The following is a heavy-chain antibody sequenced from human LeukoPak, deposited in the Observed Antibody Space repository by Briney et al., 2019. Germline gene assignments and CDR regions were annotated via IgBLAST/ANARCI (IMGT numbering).Heavy chain of an antibody. CDR3: ARGRGLPGPLDY. CDR1: GFTISSYS. Sequence: GGSLRLSCAASGFTISSYSMNWVRQAPGKGLEWVSSISSSSSHIYYADSVKGRFTISRDNAKNSLYLQMNSLRAEDTAVYYCARGRGLPGPLDYWGQGTLVTVSS. CDR2: ISSSSSHI. J-gene: IGHJ4*02. D-gene: IGHD3-10*01. V-gene: IGHV3-21*01.